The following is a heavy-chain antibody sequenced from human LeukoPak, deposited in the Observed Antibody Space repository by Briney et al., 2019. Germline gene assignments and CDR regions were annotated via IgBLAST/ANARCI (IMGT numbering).Heavy chain of an antibody. D-gene: IGHD4-23*01. Sequence: ASVTVSRKASVYTFTTFGISWLRQAPGQALEWVGWISAYNANINYAKKFPGRVTMTKDTSTSTVYMELSSLRSEDTAVYYCAREDYGVNGLGFDYWGQGTLVTVSS. J-gene: IGHJ4*01. CDR3: AREDYGVNGLGFDY. V-gene: IGHV1-18*01. CDR1: VYTFTTFG. CDR2: ISAYNANI.